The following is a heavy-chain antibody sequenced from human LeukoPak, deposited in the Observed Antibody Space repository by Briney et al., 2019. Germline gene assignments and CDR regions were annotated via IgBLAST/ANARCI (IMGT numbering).Heavy chain of an antibody. V-gene: IGHV3-30-3*01. CDR3: ASLNLYYMDV. J-gene: IGHJ6*03. CDR1: GFTFSSYA. CDR2: ISYDGSNK. Sequence: GGSLRLSCAASGFTFSSYAMHWVRQAPGKGLEWVAVISYDGSNKYYADSVKGRFTISRDNSKNTLYLQMNSLRAEDTAVYYCASLNLYYMDVWGKGTTVTISS.